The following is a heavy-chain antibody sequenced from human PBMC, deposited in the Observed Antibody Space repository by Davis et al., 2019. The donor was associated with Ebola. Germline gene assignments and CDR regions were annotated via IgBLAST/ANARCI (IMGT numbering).Heavy chain of an antibody. CDR3: ARITIFGVVSYYYGMDV. Sequence: AASVKVSCKTSGGTFSSYAISWVRQAPGQGLEWMGGIIPIFGTANYAQMFQGRLTITADKSTSTAYMELSSLRSEDTAVYYCARITIFGVVSYYYGMDVWGQGTTVTVSS. V-gene: IGHV1-69*06. CDR2: IIPIFGTA. D-gene: IGHD3-3*01. CDR1: GGTFSSYA. J-gene: IGHJ6*02.